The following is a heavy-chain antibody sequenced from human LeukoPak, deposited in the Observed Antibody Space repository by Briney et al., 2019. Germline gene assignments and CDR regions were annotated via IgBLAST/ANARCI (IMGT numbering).Heavy chain of an antibody. CDR1: GGSISSGSYY. Sequence: SETLSLTCTVSGGSISSGSYYWSWIRQPAGKGLEWIGRIYTSGSTNYNPSLKSRVTISVDTSKNQFSLKLSSVTAADTAVYYCARDECCGGSHDFQHWGQGTLVTVSS. J-gene: IGHJ1*01. V-gene: IGHV4-61*02. CDR2: IYTSGST. D-gene: IGHD1-26*01. CDR3: ARDECCGGSHDFQH.